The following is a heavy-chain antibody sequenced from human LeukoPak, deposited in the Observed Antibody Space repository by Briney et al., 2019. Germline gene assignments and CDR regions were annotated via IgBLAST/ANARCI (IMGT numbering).Heavy chain of an antibody. Sequence: ASVKVSCKASGYTFTSYGISWVRRAPGQGLEWMGWISAYNGNTNYAQKLQGRVTMTTDTSTSTAYMELRSLRSDDTAVYYCARDRFGYSGYDPMGRSWYFDYWGQGTLVTVSS. CDR2: ISAYNGNT. V-gene: IGHV1-18*01. CDR1: GYTFTSYG. CDR3: ARDRFGYSGYDPMGRSWYFDY. J-gene: IGHJ4*02. D-gene: IGHD5-12*01.